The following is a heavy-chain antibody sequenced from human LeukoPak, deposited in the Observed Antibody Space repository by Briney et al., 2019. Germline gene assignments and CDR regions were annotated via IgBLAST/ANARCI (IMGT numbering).Heavy chain of an antibody. D-gene: IGHD1-26*01. J-gene: IGHJ4*02. CDR3: TKMGPTPYAFDH. CDR1: GFTFDDFA. CDR2: ISWNSDGS. V-gene: IGHV3-9*01. Sequence: GGSLRLSCSASGFTFDDFAMHWVRQVPGRGLEWVATISWNSDGSGYADSVKGRFTISRDNAKNSLYLQMNSLKPEDSALYYCTKMGPTPYAFDHWGLGTRVTVSS.